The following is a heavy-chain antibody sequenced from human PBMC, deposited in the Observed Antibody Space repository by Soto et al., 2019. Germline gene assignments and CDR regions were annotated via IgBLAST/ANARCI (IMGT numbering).Heavy chain of an antibody. V-gene: IGHV3-23*01. CDR2: LSGSGGRT. CDR3: AKADRPYYEILTGPDY. Sequence: PGGSLRLSCAASGFTFSSYSMTWVRQAPGKGLEWVSSLSGSGGRTYYADSVKGRFIISRDNSKNTLYLQMNSLRAEDMAVYYCAKADRPYYEILTGPDYWGQGTLVTVSS. J-gene: IGHJ4*02. CDR1: GFTFSSYS. D-gene: IGHD3-9*01.